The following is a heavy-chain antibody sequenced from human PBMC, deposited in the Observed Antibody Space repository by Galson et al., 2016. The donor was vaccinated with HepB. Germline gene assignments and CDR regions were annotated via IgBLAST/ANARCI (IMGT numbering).Heavy chain of an antibody. CDR2: VSFDGSQK. CDR3: AKGLYNDFWSGFPPYYDYVMDV. Sequence: SLRLSCAASGFTFSNAWMSWVRQAPGQGLEWVAVVSFDGSQKYYPDPVKGRFASSRDNSKNTLFLHLSGLSSENTAVYYCAKGLYNDFWSGFPPYYDYVMDVWGQGTTVTVSS. V-gene: IGHV3-30*18. D-gene: IGHD3-3*01. CDR1: GFTFSNAW. J-gene: IGHJ6*02.